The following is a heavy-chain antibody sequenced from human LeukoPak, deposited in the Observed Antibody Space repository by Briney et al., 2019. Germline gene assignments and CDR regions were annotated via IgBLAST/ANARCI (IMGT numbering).Heavy chain of an antibody. CDR2: ISYDGSNK. CDR1: GFIFSTYG. Sequence: GGSLRLSCTASGFIFSTYGMHWVRQAPGKGLEWVAVISYDGSNKYYADSVKGRFTISRDNSKNTLYLQMNSLRAEDTAVYYCAKAAAAGPALDYWGQGTLVTVSS. CDR3: AKAAAAGPALDY. J-gene: IGHJ4*02. D-gene: IGHD6-13*01. V-gene: IGHV3-30*18.